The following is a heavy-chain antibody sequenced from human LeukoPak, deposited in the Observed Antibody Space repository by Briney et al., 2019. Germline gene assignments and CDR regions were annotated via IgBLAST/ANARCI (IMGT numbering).Heavy chain of an antibody. D-gene: IGHD3-10*01. CDR1: GFTFSSYA. Sequence: GGSLRLSCAASGFTFSSYAMSWVRQAPGRGLEWVSAISGSGGSTYYADSVKGRFTISRDNSKNTLYLQMNSLRAEDTAVYHCVRQAGRAGGQWGQGTLIAVSS. V-gene: IGHV3-23*01. J-gene: IGHJ4*02. CDR2: ISGSGGST. CDR3: VRQAGRAGGQ.